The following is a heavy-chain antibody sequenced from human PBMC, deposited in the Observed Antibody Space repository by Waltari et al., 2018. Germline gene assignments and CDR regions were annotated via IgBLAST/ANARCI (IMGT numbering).Heavy chain of an antibody. CDR1: GGTFSSYA. Sequence: QVQLVQSGAEVKKPGSSVKVSCKASGGTFSSYAISWVRQAPGQGLEWMGGIIPILGTANYEQKFQGRVTITADESTSTAYMELSSLRSEDTAVYYCARLVLYSGYPFDYWGQGTLVTVSS. CDR3: ARLVLYSGYPFDY. D-gene: IGHD5-12*01. CDR2: IIPILGTA. J-gene: IGHJ4*02. V-gene: IGHV1-69*12.